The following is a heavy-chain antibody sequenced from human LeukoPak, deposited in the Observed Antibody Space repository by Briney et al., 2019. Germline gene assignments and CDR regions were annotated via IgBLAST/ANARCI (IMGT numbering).Heavy chain of an antibody. J-gene: IGHJ4*02. CDR1: GYSISGGYY. D-gene: IGHD1-26*01. CDR2: MYYSGST. CDR3: ATSSGSYYY. V-gene: IGHV4-38-2*02. Sequence: PSETLSLTCTVSGYSISGGYYWGWIRQPPGKGLEWIGSMYYSGSTYYNPSLKSRVTISVDTSKNQFSLKLSSVTAADTAVYYCATSSGSYYYWGQGTLVTVSS.